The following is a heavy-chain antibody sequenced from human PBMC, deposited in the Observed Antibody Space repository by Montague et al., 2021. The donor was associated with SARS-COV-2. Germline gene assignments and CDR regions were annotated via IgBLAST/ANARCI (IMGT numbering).Heavy chain of an antibody. CDR3: ARSYGTTVVTRAFDY. V-gene: IGHV2-70*01. CDR1: GFSLSTSGMC. D-gene: IGHD4-23*01. CDR2: IDWDDDK. J-gene: IGHJ4*02. Sequence: VIHTQTLTLTCTFSGFSLSTSGMCVSWIRQPPGKALEWLTLIDWDDDKYYSTSLKTRLTISKDTSKNQVVLTMTNMDPVDTATYYCARSYGTTVVTRAFDYWGQGTLVTVSS.